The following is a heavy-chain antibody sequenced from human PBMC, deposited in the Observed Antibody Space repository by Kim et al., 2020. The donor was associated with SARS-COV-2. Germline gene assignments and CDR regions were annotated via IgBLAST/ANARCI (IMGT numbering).Heavy chain of an antibody. CDR2: IYHSGST. D-gene: IGHD3-22*01. Sequence: SETLSLTCAVSGGSISSSNWWSWVRPPPGKGLEWIGEIYHSGSTNYNPSLKSRVTISVDKSKNQFSLKLSSVTAADTAVYYCARDATDSSGYGYFQHWGQGTLVTVSS. V-gene: IGHV4-4*02. CDR3: ARDATDSSGYGYFQH. J-gene: IGHJ1*01. CDR1: GGSISSSNW.